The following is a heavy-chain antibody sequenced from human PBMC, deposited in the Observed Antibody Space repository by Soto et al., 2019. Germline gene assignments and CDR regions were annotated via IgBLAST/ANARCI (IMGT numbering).Heavy chain of an antibody. CDR1: GFTFSSYA. V-gene: IGHV3-23*01. CDR3: ASRGYGPSYGLDV. J-gene: IGHJ6*02. D-gene: IGHD5-18*01. CDR2: ISGSGGNT. Sequence: GGSLRLSCAASGFTFSSYAMSWVRQAPGRGLEWVSSISGSGGNTYYADSVKGRFTISRDNSKDTLFLQMNSLRAEDTAIYYCASRGYGPSYGLDVWGQGTTVTVSS.